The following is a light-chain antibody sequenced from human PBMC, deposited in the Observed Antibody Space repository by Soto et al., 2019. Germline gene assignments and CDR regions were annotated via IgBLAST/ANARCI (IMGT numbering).Light chain of an antibody. V-gene: IGKV4-1*01. J-gene: IGKJ4*01. CDR3: QQYYSTPLT. CDR1: QSVLYASNNKNY. Sequence: DIVMTQCPNSLAVSLGERATLNCKSSQSVLYASNNKNYLAWYQQKPRQPPKLLIYWASTRESGVPDRFSGSGSGTEFTLTISSLQAEDVAVYYCQQYYSTPLTFGGGTKVEIK. CDR2: WAS.